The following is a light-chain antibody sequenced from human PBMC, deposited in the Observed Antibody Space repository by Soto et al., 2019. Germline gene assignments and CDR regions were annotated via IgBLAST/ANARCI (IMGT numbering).Light chain of an antibody. J-gene: IGKJ4*01. CDR1: QSLLHSDGYNY. CDR2: VGS. CDR3: LQALESPLT. V-gene: IGKV2-28*01. Sequence: DIVMTQSPLFLPVTPGEPASFFCRSSQSLLHSDGYNYLHWYLQKPGQSPQLLIYVGSNWASGVPDRFSGSGSGTDFTLKISRVEAEDVGVYYCLQALESPLTFGGGTKVEIK.